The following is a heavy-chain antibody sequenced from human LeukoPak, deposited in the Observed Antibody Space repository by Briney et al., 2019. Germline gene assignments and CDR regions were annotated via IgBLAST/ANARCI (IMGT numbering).Heavy chain of an antibody. Sequence: GGSLRLSCAASGFTFSSYAMSWVRQAPGKGLEWVSSISSSSSYIYYADSVKGRFTISRDNAKNSLYLQMNSLRAEDTAVYYCARETRTIFGVVIRGGIDYWGQGTLVTVSS. CDR3: ARETRTIFGVVIRGGIDY. CDR1: GFTFSSYA. V-gene: IGHV3-21*01. CDR2: ISSSSSYI. D-gene: IGHD3-3*01. J-gene: IGHJ4*02.